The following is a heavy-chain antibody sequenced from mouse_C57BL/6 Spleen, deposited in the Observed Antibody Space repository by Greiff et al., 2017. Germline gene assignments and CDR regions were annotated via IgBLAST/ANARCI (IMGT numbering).Heavy chain of an antibody. CDR3: ARDAQAKTWFAY. V-gene: IGHV3-6*01. CDR2: ISYDGSN. J-gene: IGHJ3*01. Sequence: VQLQQSGPGLVKPSQSLSLTCSVTGYSITSGYYWNWIRQFPGNKLEWMGYISYDGSNNYNPSLKNRISITRDTSKNQFFLKLNSVTTEDTATYYCARDAQAKTWFAYWGQGTLVTVSA. D-gene: IGHD3-2*02. CDR1: GYSITSGYY.